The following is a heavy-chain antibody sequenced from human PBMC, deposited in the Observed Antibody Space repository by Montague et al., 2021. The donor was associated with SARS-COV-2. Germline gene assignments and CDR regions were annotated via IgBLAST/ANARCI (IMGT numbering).Heavy chain of an antibody. V-gene: IGHV4-59*01. D-gene: IGHD2-21*01. Sequence: SETLSLTCTVSFGSISTYYWSWIRQPPGKGLEWIGFIFYKGSTKXNPSLKRRVSISLDTSKNQFSLKLSSVTAADTAVYYCARQDAWAYCGDECYRGWFDSWGQGALVTVSS. J-gene: IGHJ5*01. CDR2: IFYKGST. CDR1: FGSISTYY. CDR3: ARQDAWAYCGDECYRGWFDS.